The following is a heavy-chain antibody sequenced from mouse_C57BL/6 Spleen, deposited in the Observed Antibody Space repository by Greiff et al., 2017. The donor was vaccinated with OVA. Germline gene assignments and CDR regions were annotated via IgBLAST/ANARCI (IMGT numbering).Heavy chain of an antibody. J-gene: IGHJ2*01. D-gene: IGHD1-1*01. Sequence: QVQLQQPGAELVKPGASVKMSRKASGYTFTSYWITWVKQRPGQGLEWIGDIYPGSGSTNYNEKFKSKATLTVDTSSSTAYMQLSSLTSEDSAVYYCARGSYYGSPYYFDYWGQGTTLTVSS. CDR2: IYPGSGST. CDR1: GYTFTSYW. V-gene: IGHV1-55*01. CDR3: ARGSYYGSPYYFDY.